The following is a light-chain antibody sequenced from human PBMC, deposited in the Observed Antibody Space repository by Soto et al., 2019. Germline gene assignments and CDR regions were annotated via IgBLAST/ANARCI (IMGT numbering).Light chain of an antibody. J-gene: IGKJ3*01. CDR3: QQYGRACQGT. CDR1: QSVSSSY. CDR2: GAS. Sequence: EIVLTPSPGTLSLSPGESATRSCRASQSVSSSYLAGYQQKPDQAPRLLLHGASSRATGIPDRFSGSGAGTDFRPTISRLEPKDLAVDYCQQYGRACQGTCGPGTKVDIK. V-gene: IGKV3-20*01.